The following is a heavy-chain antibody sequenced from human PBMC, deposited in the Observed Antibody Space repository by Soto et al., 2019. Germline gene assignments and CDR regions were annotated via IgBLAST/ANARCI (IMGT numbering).Heavy chain of an antibody. Sequence: SLRLSCVASGFNFRTYGMHWVRQAPGKGREWVANIFYDGISKYYADAVRGRFSVSRDNSKNSVNLQMTSLKEDDTAVYYCARDRQQWLTSALDPWGQGTLFTVSS. J-gene: IGHJ5*02. CDR2: IFYDGISK. V-gene: IGHV3-30*03. D-gene: IGHD6-19*01. CDR3: ARDRQQWLTSALDP. CDR1: GFNFRTYG.